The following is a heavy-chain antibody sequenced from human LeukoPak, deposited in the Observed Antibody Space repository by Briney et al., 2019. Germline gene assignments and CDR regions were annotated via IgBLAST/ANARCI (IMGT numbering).Heavy chain of an antibody. D-gene: IGHD4-17*01. CDR3: AKVRRTTVSSYGFDP. J-gene: IGHJ5*02. V-gene: IGHV3-23*01. Sequence: GGSLRLTCEGSGFTIKNYAMTWVRQVPGEGLECVYLISGSGTSRYYRDSVEGRFTISRDDSKNMIYLRMDSLRVDDTAIYYCAKVRRTTVSSYGFDPWGQGTLVTVSS. CDR2: ISGSGTSR. CDR1: GFTIKNYA.